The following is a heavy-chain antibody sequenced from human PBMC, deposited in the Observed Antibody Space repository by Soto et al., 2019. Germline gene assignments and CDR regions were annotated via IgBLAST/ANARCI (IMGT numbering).Heavy chain of an antibody. V-gene: IGHV4-31*03. CDR3: ARVMGDGSGNFWWFGL. CDR2: IYSFGNT. D-gene: IGHD3-10*01. J-gene: IGHJ5*02. Sequence: QVQLQESGPGLVKPSQTLSLTCSVSGGSVSSGAFYWGWFRQSPGKGLECLGYIYSFGNTFYNPSLKSRVTISLDTSKNQFSVRLTYVIAADTAIYYCARVMGDGSGNFWWFGLWGQGTLVIVSS. CDR1: GGSVSSGAFY.